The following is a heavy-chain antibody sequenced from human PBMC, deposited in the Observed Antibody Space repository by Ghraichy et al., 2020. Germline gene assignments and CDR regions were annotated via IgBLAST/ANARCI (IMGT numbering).Heavy chain of an antibody. Sequence: SETLSLTCTVSGGSISSYYWSWIRQLPGKGLEGIGYFYYSGSTNYNPSLKSRVTISVDTSKNQFSLKLSSVTAADTAVYYCARDTLVVRGADYYGMDVWGQVTTVTVSS. V-gene: IGHV4-59*12. CDR3: ARDTLVVRGADYYGMDV. D-gene: IGHD3-10*01. J-gene: IGHJ6*02. CDR1: GGSISSYY. CDR2: FYYSGST.